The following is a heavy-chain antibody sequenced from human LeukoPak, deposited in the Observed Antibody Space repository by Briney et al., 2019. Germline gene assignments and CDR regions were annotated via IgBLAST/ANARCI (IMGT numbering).Heavy chain of an antibody. CDR3: ARGASDSSGYFDY. Sequence: PGGSLRLSCAASGFTFSGHWMHWVRQAPEKGLVWVSRINSDGSSRDYADSVKGRFTISRDNAKNTLYLQMNSLRAEDTAVYYCARGASDSSGYFDYWGQGNPGHRLL. J-gene: IGHJ4*02. D-gene: IGHD3-22*01. CDR1: GFTFSGHW. V-gene: IGHV3-74*01. CDR2: INSDGSSR.